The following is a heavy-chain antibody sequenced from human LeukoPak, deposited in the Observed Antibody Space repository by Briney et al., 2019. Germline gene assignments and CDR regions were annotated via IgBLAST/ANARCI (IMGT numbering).Heavy chain of an antibody. CDR1: GFIFSSYS. D-gene: IGHD3-10*01. Sequence: GGSLRLSCAASGFIFSSYSMNWVRQAPGKGLEWVSSISSSSSYIFYADSVKGRFTISRDNAKNSLYLQMNSLRAEDTAVYYCARSCGSGSYCFDYWGQGTLVTVSS. V-gene: IGHV3-21*01. CDR3: ARSCGSGSYCFDY. CDR2: ISSSSSYI. J-gene: IGHJ4*02.